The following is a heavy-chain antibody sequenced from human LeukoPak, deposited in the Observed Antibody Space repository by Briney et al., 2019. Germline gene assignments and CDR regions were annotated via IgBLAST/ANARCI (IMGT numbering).Heavy chain of an antibody. Sequence: GGSLRLSCAASGFTFSSYEMNWVRQAPGKGLEWVSYISSSGNTMYYADSVKGRFTISRDNAMNSLYLQMNSPRVEDTAVYYCAREAAADAFDIWGQGTMVTVSS. D-gene: IGHD6-13*01. CDR1: GFTFSSYE. J-gene: IGHJ3*02. CDR3: AREAAADAFDI. CDR2: ISSSGNTM. V-gene: IGHV3-48*03.